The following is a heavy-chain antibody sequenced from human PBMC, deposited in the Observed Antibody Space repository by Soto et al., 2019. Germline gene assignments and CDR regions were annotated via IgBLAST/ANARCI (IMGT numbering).Heavy chain of an antibody. CDR1: GFTFSSYG. V-gene: IGHV3-33*01. Sequence: QVQLVESGGGVVQPGRSLRLSCAASGFTFSSYGMHWVRQAPGKGLEWVAVIWYDGSNKYYADSVKGRFTISRDNSKNTLYLQMNSLRAEDTAVYYCARVGEGRCGGSCKTPNYYYYYMDVWGKGTTVTVSS. CDR2: IWYDGSNK. CDR3: ARVGEGRCGGSCKTPNYYYYYMDV. D-gene: IGHD2-15*01. J-gene: IGHJ6*03.